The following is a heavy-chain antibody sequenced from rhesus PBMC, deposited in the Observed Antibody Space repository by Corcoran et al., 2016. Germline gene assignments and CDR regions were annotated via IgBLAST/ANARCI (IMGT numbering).Heavy chain of an antibody. J-gene: IGHJ4*01. CDR3: ARDRPPYCSGIYCYVWYFDY. V-gene: IGHV4-173*01. CDR1: GGSISSNY. Sequence: QLQLQESGPGLVKPSETLSLTCAVSGGSISSNYWSWIRQPPGKGLEWIGHISGSGGSTDYNPSLKSRVTISTDTSKNQFSLKLSSVTAADTAVYYCARDRPPYCSGIYCYVWYFDYWGQGVLVTVSS. CDR2: ISGSGGST. D-gene: IGHD2-27*01.